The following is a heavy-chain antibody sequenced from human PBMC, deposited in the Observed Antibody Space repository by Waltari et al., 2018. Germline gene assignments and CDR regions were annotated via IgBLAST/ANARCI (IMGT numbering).Heavy chain of an antibody. V-gene: IGHV4-34*01. CDR3: ARVDYYDSSGYYPGDAFDI. D-gene: IGHD3-22*01. CDR2: INHSGST. CDR1: GGSFSGYY. Sequence: QVQLQQWGAGLLKPSETLSLTCAVYGGSFSGYYWRWIRQPHGKGLEWIGEINHSGSTNYNPSLKSRVTISVDTSKNQFSLKLSSVTAADTAVYYCARVDYYDSSGYYPGDAFDIWGQGTMVTVSS. J-gene: IGHJ3*02.